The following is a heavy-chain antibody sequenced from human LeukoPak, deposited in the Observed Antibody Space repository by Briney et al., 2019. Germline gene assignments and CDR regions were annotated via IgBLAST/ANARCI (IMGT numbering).Heavy chain of an antibody. Sequence: GGSLRLSCAASGFTFNNYAMNWVRQAPGKGLEWVSAISGSGGSTNYADSVKGRFTISRDNSKNTLYLQMNSLRAEDTALYYCAKCGYSGYGHFGYWGQETLVTVSS. D-gene: IGHD5-12*01. V-gene: IGHV3-23*01. CDR1: GFTFNNYA. CDR2: ISGSGGST. J-gene: IGHJ4*02. CDR3: AKCGYSGYGHFGY.